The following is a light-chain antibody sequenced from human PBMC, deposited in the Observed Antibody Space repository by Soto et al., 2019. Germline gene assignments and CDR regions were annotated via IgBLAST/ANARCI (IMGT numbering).Light chain of an antibody. Sequence: QSVLTQPPSVSAAPGRTVTISCSGSSSNIGNSFVSWYQQLPGTAPRLLIYDNNERPSGIPDRFSGSKSGTSATLGITGLQTGDEADYYCGAWDGGLSADVFGTGTKVTVL. CDR3: GAWDGGLSADV. J-gene: IGLJ1*01. CDR2: DNN. V-gene: IGLV1-51*01. CDR1: SSNIGNSF.